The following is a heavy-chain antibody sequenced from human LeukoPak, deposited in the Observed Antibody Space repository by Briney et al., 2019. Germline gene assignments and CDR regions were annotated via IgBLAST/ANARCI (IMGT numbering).Heavy chain of an antibody. Sequence: SETLSLTCTVSGGSISSSSYYWGWIRQPPGKGLEWIGSIYYSGSTYYNPSLKSRVTISVDTSKNQFSLKLSSVTAADTAVYYCARLPPALPRSPVIPWGQGTLVTVSS. V-gene: IGHV4-39*01. CDR1: GGSISSSSYY. D-gene: IGHD3-10*01. J-gene: IGHJ5*02. CDR3: ARLPPALPRSPVIP. CDR2: IYYSGST.